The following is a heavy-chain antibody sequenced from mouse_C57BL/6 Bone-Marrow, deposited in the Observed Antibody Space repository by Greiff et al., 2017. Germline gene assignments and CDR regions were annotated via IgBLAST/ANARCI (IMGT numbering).Heavy chain of an antibody. V-gene: IGHV1-55*01. J-gene: IGHJ4*01. CDR2: IYPGSGST. CDR1: GYTFTSYW. D-gene: IGHD1-1*01. CDR3: AEGRDY. Sequence: QVQLQQPGAELVKPGASVKMSCKASGYTFTSYWITWVKQRPGKGLEWIGDIYPGSGSTKYNEKFTSKATLTVDTSSSTAYMQLSSLTSYDSAIYYCAEGRDYWGQGTSVTVSS.